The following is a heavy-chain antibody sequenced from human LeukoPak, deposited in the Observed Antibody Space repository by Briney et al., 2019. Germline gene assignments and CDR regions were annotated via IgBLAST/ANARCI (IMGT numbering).Heavy chain of an antibody. CDR1: GGSISSSSYY. V-gene: IGHV4-39*01. CDR2: IYYSGST. D-gene: IGHD2-2*01. J-gene: IGHJ6*02. Sequence: SETLSLTCTVSGGSISSSSYYWGWIRQPPGKGLEWIGSIYYSGSTYYNPSLKSRVTISVDTSKNQFSLKLSSVTAADTAVYYCASRVVPDYYYGMDVWGQGTTVTVSS. CDR3: ASRVVPDYYYGMDV.